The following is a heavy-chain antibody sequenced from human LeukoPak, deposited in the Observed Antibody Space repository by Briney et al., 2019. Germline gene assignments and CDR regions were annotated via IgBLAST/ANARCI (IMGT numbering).Heavy chain of an antibody. V-gene: IGHV3-11*01. CDR3: ARQLYDFWSGYYHQGNWFDP. Sequence: GGSLRLSCAASGFTFSDYYMSWIRQAPGKGLEWVSYISSSGSTIYYADSVKGRFTISRDNAKSSLYLQMNSPRAEDTAVYYCARQLYDFWSGYYHQGNWFDPWGQGTLVTVSS. D-gene: IGHD3-3*01. CDR1: GFTFSDYY. CDR2: ISSSGSTI. J-gene: IGHJ5*02.